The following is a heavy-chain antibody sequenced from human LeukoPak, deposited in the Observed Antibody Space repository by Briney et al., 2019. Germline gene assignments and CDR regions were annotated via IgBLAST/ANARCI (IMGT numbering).Heavy chain of an antibody. Sequence: ASVKVSCKASGYTFTSYGISWVRQAPGQGLEWMGWISAYNGNTNYAQKLQGRVTMTTDTSTSTAYMELRSLRSDDTAVYYCARSGDYYDSSGHSFRKRKPIVTLDYWGQGTLVTVSS. CDR2: ISAYNGNT. CDR3: ARSGDYYDSSGHSFRKRKPIVTLDY. J-gene: IGHJ4*02. V-gene: IGHV1-18*01. CDR1: GYTFTSYG. D-gene: IGHD3-22*01.